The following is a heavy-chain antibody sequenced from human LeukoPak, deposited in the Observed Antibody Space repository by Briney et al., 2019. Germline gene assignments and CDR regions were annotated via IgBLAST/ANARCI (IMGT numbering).Heavy chain of an antibody. J-gene: IGHJ4*02. D-gene: IGHD3-10*01. V-gene: IGHV1-2*02. CDR3: ARTMVRGVITHFGY. Sequence: ASVKVSCKASGYTLTGYYMHWVRQAPGQGLEWMGWINPNSGGTNYAQKFQGRVTMTRDTSISTAYMELSRLRSDDTAVYYCARTMVRGVITHFGYWGQGTLVTVSS. CDR2: INPNSGGT. CDR1: GYTLTGYY.